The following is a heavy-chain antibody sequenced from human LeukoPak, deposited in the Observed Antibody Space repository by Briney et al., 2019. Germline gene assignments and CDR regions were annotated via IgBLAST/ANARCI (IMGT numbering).Heavy chain of an antibody. CDR1: GGSISSYY. D-gene: IGHD3-22*01. CDR2: IYYSGST. V-gene: IGHV4-59*01. Sequence: PSETLSLTCTVSGGSISSYYWSWIRQPPGTGLEWIGYIYYSGSTNYNPSLKSRVTISVDTSKNQFSLKLSSVTAADTAVYYCARDSPIYYYDSSGYYYPYYYYYGMDVWGQGTTVTVSS. J-gene: IGHJ6*02. CDR3: ARDSPIYYYDSSGYYYPYYYYYGMDV.